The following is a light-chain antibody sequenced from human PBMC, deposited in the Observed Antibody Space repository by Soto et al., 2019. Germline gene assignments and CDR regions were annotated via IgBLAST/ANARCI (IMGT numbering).Light chain of an antibody. V-gene: IGKV3-11*01. Sequence: EIVLTQSPATLSLSPGERATLSCRASQSVSSYLAWYQQKPGQAPRLLSYDASNRATGIPARFSGSGSGTDFRRTISCLEPEDFAVYYWQQRSNWPPITFGQGTRLDIK. J-gene: IGKJ5*01. CDR3: QQRSNWPPIT. CDR2: DAS. CDR1: QSVSSY.